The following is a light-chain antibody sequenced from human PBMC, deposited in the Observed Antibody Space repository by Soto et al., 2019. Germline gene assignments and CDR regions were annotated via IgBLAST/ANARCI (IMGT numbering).Light chain of an antibody. Sequence: DIQLTQSPSFLSASVGDRVTITCRASQGISTYLAWYQQSPGKAPTLLIYAASTLQSGVPSRFSGIGSGTEFTLTISSLQTEDFANDFCQQLYSSPLSFGGGTKVEIK. CDR3: QQLYSSPLS. CDR1: QGISTY. CDR2: AAS. J-gene: IGKJ4*01. V-gene: IGKV1-9*01.